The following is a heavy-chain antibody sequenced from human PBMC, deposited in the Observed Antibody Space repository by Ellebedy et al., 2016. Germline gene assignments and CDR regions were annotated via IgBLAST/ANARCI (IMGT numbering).Heavy chain of an antibody. CDR1: GGSISSGGYS. CDR2: IYHSGST. V-gene: IGHV4-30-2*01. CDR3: ARAAQEAARPGTFGY. J-gene: IGHJ4*02. D-gene: IGHD6-6*01. Sequence: SETLSLTCAVSGGSISSGGYSWSWNRQPPGKGLEWIGYIYHSGSTYYNPSLKSRVTISVDRSKNQFSLKLSSVTAADTAVYYCARAAQEAARPGTFGYWGQGTLVTVSS.